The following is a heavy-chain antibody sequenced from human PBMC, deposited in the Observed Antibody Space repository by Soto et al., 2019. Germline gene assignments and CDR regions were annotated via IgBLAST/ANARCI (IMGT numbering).Heavy chain of an antibody. CDR3: ARTMVRGVIITPGYGMDV. CDR1: GFTFSNYG. Sequence: QVQLVESGGGVVQPGRSLRLSCAASGFTFSNYGMHWVRQAPGKGLEWVAVIWYDGSNKYYAGSVKGRFTISRDNFKNTLYLQMNSLRAEDTAVYYCARTMVRGVIITPGYGMDVWGQGTTVTVSS. CDR2: IWYDGSNK. D-gene: IGHD3-10*01. V-gene: IGHV3-33*01. J-gene: IGHJ6*02.